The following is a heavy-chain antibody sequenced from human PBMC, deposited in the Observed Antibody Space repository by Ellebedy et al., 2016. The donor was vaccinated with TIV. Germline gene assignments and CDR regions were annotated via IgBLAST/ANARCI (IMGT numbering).Heavy chain of an antibody. CDR3: ASGFDY. V-gene: IGHV3-33*01. CDR2: IWYDGSNK. Sequence: GGSLRLXXAASGFTFSSYGMHWVRQAPGKGLEWVAVIWYDGSNKYYADSVKGRITISRDNSKNTLYLQMNSLRAEDTAVYYCASGFDYWGQGTLVTVSS. CDR1: GFTFSSYG. J-gene: IGHJ4*02.